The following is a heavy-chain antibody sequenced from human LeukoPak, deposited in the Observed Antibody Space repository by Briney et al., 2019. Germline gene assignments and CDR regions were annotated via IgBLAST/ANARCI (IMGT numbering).Heavy chain of an antibody. Sequence: GGSLRLSCAASGFTFSNYWMHWVRQAPGKGLVWVSHISSDGSTTNCADSVKGRSTISRDNAKNTLFLQMNSLRAEDTAVYYCVRDRAAKWGQGTLVTVSA. V-gene: IGHV3-74*01. J-gene: IGHJ4*02. CDR2: ISSDGSTT. CDR3: VRDRAAK. CDR1: GFTFSNYW.